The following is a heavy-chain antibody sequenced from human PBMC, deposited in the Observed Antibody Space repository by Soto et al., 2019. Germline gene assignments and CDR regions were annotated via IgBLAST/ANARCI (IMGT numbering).Heavy chain of an antibody. D-gene: IGHD1-7*01. CDR2: INSDGSTI. Sequence: GGSLRLSRATSGFTFGSYWMHWVRQAPGQGLAWVSRINSDGSTINYADSVKGRFTISRDNAKNTLYLQINSLRADDTAVYYCATAGNYRFDYWGQGTLVTVSS. CDR1: GFTFGSYW. CDR3: ATAGNYRFDY. V-gene: IGHV3-74*01. J-gene: IGHJ4*02.